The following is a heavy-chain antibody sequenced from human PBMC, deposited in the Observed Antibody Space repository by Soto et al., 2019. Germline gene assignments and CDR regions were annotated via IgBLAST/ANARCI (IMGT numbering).Heavy chain of an antibody. V-gene: IGHV1-2*02. CDR1: GYTCTGYY. CDR2: INPNSGGT. D-gene: IGHD3-10*01. Sequence: ASVKVSCKASGYTCTGYYMHWVRQAPGQGLEWMGWINPNSGGTNYAQKFQGRVTMTRDTSISTAYMELSRLRSDDTAVYYCARDRNYYGSGSYYRREYYHYYYGMDVWGQGTTVTVSS. J-gene: IGHJ6*02. CDR3: ARDRNYYGSGSYYRREYYHYYYGMDV.